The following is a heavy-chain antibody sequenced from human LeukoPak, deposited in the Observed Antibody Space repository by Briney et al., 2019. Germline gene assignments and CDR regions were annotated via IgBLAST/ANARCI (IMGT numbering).Heavy chain of an antibody. CDR1: EFTFSSYW. Sequence: GGSLRLSCAASEFTFSSYWMRWVRQGPGKGLVWVSRINADGSSAKYADSVKGRFTISRDNAKNTLYLQMNSLRAEDTAVYYCARELVFCSSPRCYRPEDSWGQGTLVTVSS. V-gene: IGHV3-74*03. CDR2: INADGSSA. CDR3: ARELVFCSSPRCYRPEDS. D-gene: IGHD2-2*01. J-gene: IGHJ4*02.